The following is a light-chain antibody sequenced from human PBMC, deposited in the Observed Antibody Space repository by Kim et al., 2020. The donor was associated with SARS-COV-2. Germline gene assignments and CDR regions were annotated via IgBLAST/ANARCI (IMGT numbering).Light chain of an antibody. J-gene: IGLJ3*02. CDR1: SSDVGGYKY. CDR3: TSYTSSRTWV. CDR2: DVS. V-gene: IGLV2-14*03. Sequence: QSALTQPASVSGSPGQSITISCTGTSSDVGGYKYVSWYQHHPGKAPKLMIYDVSERPSGVSNRFSGSKSGNTASLTISGLQAEDEADYYCTSYTSSRTWVFGGGTQLTVL.